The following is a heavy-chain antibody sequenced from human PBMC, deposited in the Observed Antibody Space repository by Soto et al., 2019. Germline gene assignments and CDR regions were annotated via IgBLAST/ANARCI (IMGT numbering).Heavy chain of an antibody. CDR3: ARESSSSCHDY. CDR1: GYTFTSYG. D-gene: IGHD6-13*01. Sequence: QVQLVQSGAEVKKPGASVKVSCKASGYTFTSYGISWVRQAPGQGLEWMGWISAYNGNTNYAQKLQGRVTMTTNTSTSTAYIELRSLRSDATAVYYCARESSSSCHDYWGQGTLVTVSS. V-gene: IGHV1-18*01. CDR2: ISAYNGNT. J-gene: IGHJ4*02.